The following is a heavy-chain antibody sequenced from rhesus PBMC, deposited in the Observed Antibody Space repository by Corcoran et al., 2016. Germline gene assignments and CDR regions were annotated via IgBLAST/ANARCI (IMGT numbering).Heavy chain of an antibody. J-gene: IGHJ4*01. CDR3: ARRRFPQSGSSSPIDY. D-gene: IGHD4-29*01. Sequence: QVQLQESGPGLVKPSETLSLTCAVSGYSISSGYYWGWIRQPPGKGLEYIGYISGSSGHTSSNPSLKSRVTISKDTSKNQFSLKLSSMTAADTAVYYCARRRFPQSGSSSPIDYWGQGVLVTVSS. V-gene: IGHV4-99*01. CDR1: GYSISSGYY. CDR2: ISGSSGHT.